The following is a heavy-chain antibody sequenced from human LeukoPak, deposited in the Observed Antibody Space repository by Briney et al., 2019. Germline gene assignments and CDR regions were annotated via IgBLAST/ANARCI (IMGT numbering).Heavy chain of an antibody. CDR2: ISYDGSYK. CDR1: EFTFSTYG. Sequence: GGSLRLSCAASEFTFSTYGMHWVRQAPGKGLEWVAVISYDGSYKFYADSLKGRFTISRDNSKSTLYLQMNSLRAEDTAVYYCAKDRYSGLNTIDYWGQGTLVTVSS. CDR3: AKDRYSGLNTIDY. D-gene: IGHD6-13*01. V-gene: IGHV3-30*18. J-gene: IGHJ4*02.